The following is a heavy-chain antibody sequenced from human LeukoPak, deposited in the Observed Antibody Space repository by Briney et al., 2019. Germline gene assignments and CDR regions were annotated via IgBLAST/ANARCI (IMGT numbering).Heavy chain of an antibody. CDR1: GFTFSSYG. CDR2: IRYDESIK. CDR3: AKGSAAAISYNWFDP. Sequence: QRWGSLRLSCAASGFTFSSYGMHWVRQAPGKGLEWVAFIRYDESIKYYADSVKGRFTISRDNSKNTLFLQMNSLRAEDTAVYYCAKGSAAAISYNWFDPWGQGTLVTVSS. J-gene: IGHJ5*02. V-gene: IGHV3-30*02. D-gene: IGHD2-2*01.